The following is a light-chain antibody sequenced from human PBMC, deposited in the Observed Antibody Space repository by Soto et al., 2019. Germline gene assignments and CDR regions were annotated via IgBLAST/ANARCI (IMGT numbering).Light chain of an antibody. J-gene: IGKJ1*01. V-gene: IGKV1-27*01. Sequence: DIPMTQSPSSLSASGGDRVTITCRASQGIGNYLAWYQQKSGKVPKLLIYAASTLQSGVPSRFSGSRSGTDFTLTISSLQPEDVATYYCQNHNNAPWTFGQGTKVEIQ. CDR1: QGIGNY. CDR2: AAS. CDR3: QNHNNAPWT.